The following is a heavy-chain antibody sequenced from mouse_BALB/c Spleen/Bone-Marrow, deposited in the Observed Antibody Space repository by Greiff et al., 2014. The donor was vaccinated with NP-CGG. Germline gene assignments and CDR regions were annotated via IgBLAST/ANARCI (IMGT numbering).Heavy chain of an antibody. J-gene: IGHJ3*01. Sequence: QLQESGAELVKPGASVKLSCTASGFNIKDTYMHWVKQRPEQGLEWIGRIDPANGNTKYDPKFQGKATITADTSSNTAYLQLSSLTSEDTAVYYCAPYYYGSSQFAYWGQGTLVTVSA. CDR3: APYYYGSSQFAY. CDR1: GFNIKDTY. D-gene: IGHD1-1*01. CDR2: IDPANGNT. V-gene: IGHV14-3*02.